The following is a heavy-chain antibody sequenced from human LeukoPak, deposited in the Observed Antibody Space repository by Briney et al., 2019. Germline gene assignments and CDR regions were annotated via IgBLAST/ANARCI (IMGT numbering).Heavy chain of an antibody. CDR3: VVGGSPGY. CDR2: ISTDGYTT. Sequence: GGSLRLSCAASGLAFSAYRMHWVRQAPRKGLVWVSRISTDGYTTDYADFVQGRFTASRDNTKNTWSLEMNSLRAEDTAVYYCVVGGSPGYWGQGTLVTVSS. CDR1: GLAFSAYR. J-gene: IGHJ4*02. D-gene: IGHD2-15*01. V-gene: IGHV3-74*01.